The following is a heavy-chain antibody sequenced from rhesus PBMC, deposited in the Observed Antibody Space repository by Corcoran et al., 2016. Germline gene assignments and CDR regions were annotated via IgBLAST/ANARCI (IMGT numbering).Heavy chain of an antibody. J-gene: IGHJ4*01. CDR1: GFPFSFYA. CDR2: ISNSGKTI. D-gene: IGHD4-29*01. V-gene: IGHV3-136*01. CDR3: ARHDYAV. Sequence: EVQLVESGVGLVQPGGSLRLSCASSGFPFSFYAIDWVRQAPGKGLEWVSYISNSGKTIYYPDSVKGRFTIDRDNAKNSLSLQMSSLRADDTAVYYCARHDYAVWGQGVLVTVSS.